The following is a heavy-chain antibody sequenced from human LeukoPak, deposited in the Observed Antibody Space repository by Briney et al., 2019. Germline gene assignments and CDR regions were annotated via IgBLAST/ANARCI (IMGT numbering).Heavy chain of an antibody. J-gene: IGHJ4*02. CDR3: AKRTAAAGTFDY. V-gene: IGHV3-11*04. CDR2: TSSSGRTI. D-gene: IGHD6-13*01. CDR1: GFTFSDYY. Sequence: GGPLRLSCAASGFTFSDYYMNWIRQAPGKGLEWISYTSSSGRTIFYADSVKGRFTISRDNSKNTLYLQMNSLRAEDTAVYYCAKRTAAAGTFDYWGQGTLVTVSS.